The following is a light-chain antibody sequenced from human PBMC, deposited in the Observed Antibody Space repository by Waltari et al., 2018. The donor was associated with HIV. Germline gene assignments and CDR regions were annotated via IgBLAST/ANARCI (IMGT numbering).Light chain of an antibody. CDR2: DDS. Sequence: SYVMTQSPSVSVAPGQTARITCGGYNIGSKTVHWYQQKPGQAPVLVVYDDSVRPSVIPERFSGSNSGNTATLTISRVEAGDEAGYYCQVWETIGDHRVFGGGTTLTVL. CDR3: QVWETIGDHRV. CDR1: NIGSKT. J-gene: IGLJ3*02. V-gene: IGLV3-21*02.